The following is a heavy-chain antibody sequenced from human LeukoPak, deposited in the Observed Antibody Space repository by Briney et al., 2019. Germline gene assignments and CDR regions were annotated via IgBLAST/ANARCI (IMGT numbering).Heavy chain of an antibody. CDR3: ARAPDCSGGSCYSYAFDI. Sequence: SVKVSCKASGGIFSSYAISWVRQAPGQGLEWMGRIIPILGIANYAQKLQGRVTITADKSTSTAYMELSSLRSEDTAVYYCARAPDCSGGSCYSYAFDIWGQGTMVTVSS. J-gene: IGHJ3*02. V-gene: IGHV1-69*04. CDR1: GGIFSSYA. CDR2: IIPILGIA. D-gene: IGHD2-15*01.